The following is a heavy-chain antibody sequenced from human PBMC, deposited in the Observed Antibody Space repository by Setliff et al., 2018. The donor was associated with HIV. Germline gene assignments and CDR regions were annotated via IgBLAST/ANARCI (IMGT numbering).Heavy chain of an antibody. V-gene: IGHV4-61*09. CDR1: GGSISSGSYY. CDR2: IHTSGSS. J-gene: IGHJ3*02. CDR3: ARSKTFYDFWGGYYTHGAFKI. Sequence: PSETLSLTCTVSGGSISSGSYYWSWIRQPAGKGLEWIGHIHTSGSSSYNPSLKSRVIISLDTSKNQFSLNLTSVTAADTAVYYCARSKTFYDFWGGYYTHGAFKIWGLGTMVTVSS. D-gene: IGHD3-3*01.